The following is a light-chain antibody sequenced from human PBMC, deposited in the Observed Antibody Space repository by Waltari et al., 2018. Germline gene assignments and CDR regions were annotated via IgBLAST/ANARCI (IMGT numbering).Light chain of an antibody. CDR1: SNDVGGYNS. Sequence: QSALTQPASVSGSPGQSVTIFCTGTSNDVGGYNSVSWYQEHPGQAPRVIIYDVSDRPSGVSDRFSGSKSGNTASLTSSGLQAEDEADDYCSSQSSNNVVLFGGGTKLTVL. CDR2: DVS. V-gene: IGLV2-14*01. CDR3: SSQSSNNVVL. J-gene: IGLJ2*01.